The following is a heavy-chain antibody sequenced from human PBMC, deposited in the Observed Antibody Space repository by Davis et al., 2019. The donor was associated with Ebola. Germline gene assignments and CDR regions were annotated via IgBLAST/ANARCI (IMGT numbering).Heavy chain of an antibody. Sequence: GGSLRLSCAASGFTFSSYAMSWVRQAPGKGLEWVSAISCSGGSTYYADSVKGRFTISRDNSKNTLYLQMNSLRAEDTAVYYCARGSGLRALVVVRASFDYWGQGTLVTVSS. CDR1: GFTFSSYA. CDR2: ISCSGGST. V-gene: IGHV3-23*01. CDR3: ARGSGLRALVVVRASFDY. J-gene: IGHJ4*02. D-gene: IGHD3-22*01.